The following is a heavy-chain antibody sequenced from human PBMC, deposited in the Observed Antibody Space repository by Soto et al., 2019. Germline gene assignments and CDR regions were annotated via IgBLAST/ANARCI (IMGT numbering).Heavy chain of an antibody. J-gene: IGHJ3*02. D-gene: IGHD2-15*01. V-gene: IGHV4-59*01. CDR3: ARVRCSGGSCYWNDAFDI. CDR2: IYYSGST. Sequence: LSLTCTVSGGSISSYYWSWIRQPPGKGLEWIGYIYYSGSTNYNPSLKSRVTISVDTSKNQFSLKLSSVTAADTAVYYCARVRCSGGSCYWNDAFDIWGQGTMVTV. CDR1: GGSISSYY.